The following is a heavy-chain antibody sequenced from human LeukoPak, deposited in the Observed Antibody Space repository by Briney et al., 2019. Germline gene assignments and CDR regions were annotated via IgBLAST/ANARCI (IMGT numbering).Heavy chain of an antibody. D-gene: IGHD2-2*01. CDR2: ISGSGGST. Sequence: GGSLRLSRAASGFIFSNYVMTWVRQAPGKGLEWVSTISGSGGSTYYADSVKGRFTISRDNSKNTVYLQMNSLRAEDTAVYYCAKDQYCTSTSCYVGYWGQGTLVTVSS. CDR1: GFIFSNYV. J-gene: IGHJ4*02. V-gene: IGHV3-23*01. CDR3: AKDQYCTSTSCYVGY.